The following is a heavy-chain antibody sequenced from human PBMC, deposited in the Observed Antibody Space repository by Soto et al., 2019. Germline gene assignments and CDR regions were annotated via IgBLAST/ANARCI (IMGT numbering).Heavy chain of an antibody. J-gene: IGHJ6*02. Sequence: GESLNISCKGSGYGFTSYWIGWVRQMPGKGLEWMGIIYPGDSDTRYSPSFQGQVTISADKSISTAYLQWSSLKASDTAMYYCTRHVVTAIPAPGGMDVWGQASTVTVS. CDR3: TRHVVTAIPAPGGMDV. CDR2: IYPGDSDT. CDR1: GYGFTSYW. V-gene: IGHV5-51*01. D-gene: IGHD2-21*02.